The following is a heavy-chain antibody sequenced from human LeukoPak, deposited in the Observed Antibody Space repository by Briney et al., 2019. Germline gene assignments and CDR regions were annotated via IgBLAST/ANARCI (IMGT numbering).Heavy chain of an antibody. D-gene: IGHD3-22*01. CDR3: ARGEWVSMIVVVITGGDYYGMDV. Sequence: ASVKVSYKASGYTFTSYDINWVRQATGQGLEWMGWMDPNNGNTGYAQKFRGRVTMTRNTSISTAYMELSSLRSEDSAVYYCARGEWVSMIVVVITGGDYYGMDVWGQGTTVTVSS. CDR2: MDPNNGNT. J-gene: IGHJ6*02. CDR1: GYTFTSYD. V-gene: IGHV1-8*01.